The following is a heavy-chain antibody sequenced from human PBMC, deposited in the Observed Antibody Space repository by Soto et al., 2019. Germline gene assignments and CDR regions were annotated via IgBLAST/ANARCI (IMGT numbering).Heavy chain of an antibody. CDR2: IIPIFGTA. CDR3: ATASTSGSYGMDV. CDR1: GGPFSRFA. V-gene: IGHV1-69*12. J-gene: IGHJ6*02. Sequence: QVPPVQSGAGVKKAGSSVKVSCKASGGPFSRFAISWVRPAPGQGLGWMGGIIPIFGTANYAQKFQGRVTITADESTSTAYMELSSLRSEDTAVYYCATASTSGSYGMDVWGQGTTVTVSS. D-gene: IGHD2-2*01.